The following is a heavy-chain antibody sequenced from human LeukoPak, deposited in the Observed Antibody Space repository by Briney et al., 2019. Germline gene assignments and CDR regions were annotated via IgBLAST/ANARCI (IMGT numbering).Heavy chain of an antibody. J-gene: IGHJ5*02. D-gene: IGHD3-10*01. CDR1: GFTFDDYA. CDR2: ISWNSGNI. CDR3: AKASGYGSGSYFGDANWFDP. Sequence: GGSLRLSCAASGFTFDDYAMLWVRQAPGKGLEWVSGISWNSGNIDYADSVKGRFTISRDNAKNSLYLQMNSLRVEAMALYYCAKASGYGSGSYFGDANWFDPWGQGTLVTVSS. V-gene: IGHV3-9*03.